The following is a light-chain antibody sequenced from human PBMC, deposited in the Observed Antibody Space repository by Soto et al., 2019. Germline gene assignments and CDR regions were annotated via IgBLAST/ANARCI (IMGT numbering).Light chain of an antibody. V-gene: IGLV2-14*01. J-gene: IGLJ3*02. CDR1: SSDVGGYNY. Sequence: QSALTQPASVSGSPGQSITISCTGTSSDVGGYNYVSWYQQHPGKAPKLIIYEVAHRPSGVSDRFSGSKSGNTASLTISGLQADDEADYYCSSYTNSDTWVFGGGTKLTVL. CDR3: SSYTNSDTWV. CDR2: EVA.